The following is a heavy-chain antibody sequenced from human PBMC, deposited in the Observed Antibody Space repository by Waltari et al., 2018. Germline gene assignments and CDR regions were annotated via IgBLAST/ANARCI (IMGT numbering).Heavy chain of an antibody. CDR2: IYYSGST. Sequence: QVQLQESGPGLVKPSETLSLTCTVSGGSISSYYWSWIRQPPGKGLEWIGYIYYSGSTNYNPSLKSRVTISVDTSKNQCSLKLSSVTAADTAVYYCAREVKAAAGPDYFDYWGQGTLVTVSS. CDR3: AREVKAAAGPDYFDY. D-gene: IGHD6-13*01. CDR1: GGSISSYY. J-gene: IGHJ4*02. V-gene: IGHV4-59*01.